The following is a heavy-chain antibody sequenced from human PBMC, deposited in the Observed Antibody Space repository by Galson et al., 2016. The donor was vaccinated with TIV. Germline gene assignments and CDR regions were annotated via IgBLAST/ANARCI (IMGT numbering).Heavy chain of an antibody. Sequence: SVKVSCKASGYIFINYYIHWVRQAPGQGLEWLGWFNPDSGATQYAQRFQGRVTMTRDTSISTAYMELRRLISDDTAVYYCARVNWARAFDYWGQGTQVTVSS. CDR3: ARVNWARAFDY. J-gene: IGHJ4*02. V-gene: IGHV1-2*02. CDR2: FNPDSGAT. CDR1: GYIFINYY. D-gene: IGHD7-27*01.